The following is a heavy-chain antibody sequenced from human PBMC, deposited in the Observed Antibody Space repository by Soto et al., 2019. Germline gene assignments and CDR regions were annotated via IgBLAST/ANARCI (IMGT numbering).Heavy chain of an antibody. CDR1: GDSIGNSH. J-gene: IGHJ4*02. V-gene: IGHV4-4*07. Sequence: PSETVSRTCTVSGDSIGNSHWSWIRQPAGEGLEWVGLTFRRGSGSYNPSRKSRVTISVDTSKNQLSLKLTSVTAADTAVHSCARHHPRTLAPLEIPFDLWGPGTMVTVYS. CDR3: ARHHPRTLAPLEIPFDL. CDR2: TFRRGSG.